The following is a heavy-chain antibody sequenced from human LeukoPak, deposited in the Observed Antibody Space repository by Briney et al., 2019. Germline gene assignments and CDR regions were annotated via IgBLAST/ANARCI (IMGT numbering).Heavy chain of an antibody. Sequence: ASVTVSCKASGYTFTSYGISWVRQAPGQGLEWMGWISAYSGNTNYAQKLQGRVTMTTDTSTSTAYMELRSLRSDDTAVYYCARESLYGGNSGYWGQGTLVTVSS. CDR2: ISAYSGNT. V-gene: IGHV1-18*01. D-gene: IGHD4-23*01. J-gene: IGHJ4*02. CDR3: ARESLYGGNSGY. CDR1: GYTFTSYG.